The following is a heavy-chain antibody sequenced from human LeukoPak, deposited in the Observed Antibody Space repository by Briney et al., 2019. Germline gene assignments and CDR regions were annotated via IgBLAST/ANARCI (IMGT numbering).Heavy chain of an antibody. Sequence: SETLSLTCTVSGGSISSYYWSWIRQPPGKGLEWIGYIYYSGSTNYNPSLKSRVTISVDTSKSQFSLKLSSVTAADTAVYYCATAMVRGAFYYMDVWGKGTTVTISS. CDR1: GGSISSYY. CDR2: IYYSGST. J-gene: IGHJ6*03. D-gene: IGHD3-10*01. V-gene: IGHV4-59*01. CDR3: ATAMVRGAFYYMDV.